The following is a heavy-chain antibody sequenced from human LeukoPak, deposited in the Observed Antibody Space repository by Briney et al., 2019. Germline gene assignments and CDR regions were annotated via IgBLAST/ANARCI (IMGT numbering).Heavy chain of an antibody. V-gene: IGHV4-4*07. Sequence: PSETLSLTCTVSGGSISSYYWSWIRQPAGKGLEWIGRIYTSGSTNYNPSLKSRVTMSVDTSKNQFSLKLSSVTAADTAVYYCATGPSRGIAAAGTGYWGQGTLVTVSS. CDR3: ATGPSRGIAAAGTGY. J-gene: IGHJ4*02. CDR2: IYTSGST. CDR1: GGSISSYY. D-gene: IGHD6-13*01.